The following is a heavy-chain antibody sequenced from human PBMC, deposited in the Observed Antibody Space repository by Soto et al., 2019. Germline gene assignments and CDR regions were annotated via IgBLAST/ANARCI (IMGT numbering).Heavy chain of an antibody. CDR2: IKRDGSEK. Sequence: PGGSLRLSCAASGFTFSDYYMSWIRQAPGKGLEWVANIKRDGSEKYYVDSVKGRFTISRDNAKNSLYLQMNSLRAEDTAVYYCARDLIAVAGPVDYWGQGTLVTVSS. CDR3: ARDLIAVAGPVDY. D-gene: IGHD6-19*01. CDR1: GFTFSDYY. J-gene: IGHJ4*02. V-gene: IGHV3-7*01.